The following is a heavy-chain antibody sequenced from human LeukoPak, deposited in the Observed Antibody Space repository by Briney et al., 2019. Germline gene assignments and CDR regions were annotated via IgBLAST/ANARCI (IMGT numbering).Heavy chain of an antibody. Sequence: GASVKVSCKASGYTFTSYDINWVRQVTGQGLEWMGWMNPNSGNTGYAQKFQGRVTMTRNTSISTAYMELSSLRSEDTAVYYCARGHYYDSSGYHFAPFDYWGQETLVTVSS. J-gene: IGHJ4*02. V-gene: IGHV1-8*01. CDR3: ARGHYYDSSGYHFAPFDY. D-gene: IGHD3-22*01. CDR2: MNPNSGNT. CDR1: GYTFTSYD.